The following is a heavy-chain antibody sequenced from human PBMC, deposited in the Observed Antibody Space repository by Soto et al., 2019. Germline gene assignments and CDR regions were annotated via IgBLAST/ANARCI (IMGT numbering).Heavy chain of an antibody. CDR1: GGSISGYY. J-gene: IGHJ4*02. CDR3: TRGLFSGSSYSGSWYYFDS. Sequence: SETLSLTCTVPGGSISGYYWIGMRQPPGKGLEWIGYIYNSGSTNYNPALKSRVTISVDTSNNKFSLELSSVTAADTAVYYCTRGLFSGSSYSGSWYYFDSWGQGTMVTVSS. CDR2: IYNSGST. D-gene: IGHD1-26*01. V-gene: IGHV4-59*12.